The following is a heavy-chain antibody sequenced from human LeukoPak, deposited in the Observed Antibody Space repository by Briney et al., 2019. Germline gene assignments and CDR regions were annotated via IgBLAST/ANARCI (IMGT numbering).Heavy chain of an antibody. CDR1: GFTFSSYS. Sequence: GGSLRLSCAASGFTFSSYSMNWVRQAPGKGLDWVSSISGSSSYIYYADSVKGRFTISRDNAKNSLYLQMNSLRAEDTGVYYCARAPITVFGVVDNDYWGQGTLVTVSS. V-gene: IGHV3-21*01. J-gene: IGHJ4*02. CDR2: ISGSSSYI. CDR3: ARAPITVFGVVDNDY. D-gene: IGHD3-3*01.